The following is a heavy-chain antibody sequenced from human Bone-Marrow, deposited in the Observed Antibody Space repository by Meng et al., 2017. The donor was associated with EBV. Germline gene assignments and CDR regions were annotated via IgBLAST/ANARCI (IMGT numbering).Heavy chain of an antibody. CDR2: INPSGGST. J-gene: IGHJ4*02. CDR3: ATNPGIAAAGIDY. D-gene: IGHD6-13*01. V-gene: IGHV1-46*01. Sequence: QVQLVQSGAEVKKPXASVKVYCKTSGGTFRSDAISWVRQAPGQGLEWMGLINPSGGSTTYAQKFQGRVTMTRDTSTSTVYMELSSLSSEDTAVYYCATNPGIAAAGIDYWGQGTLVTVSS. CDR1: GGTFRSDA.